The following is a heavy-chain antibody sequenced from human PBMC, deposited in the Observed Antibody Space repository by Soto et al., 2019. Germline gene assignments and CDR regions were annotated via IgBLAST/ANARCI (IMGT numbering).Heavy chain of an antibody. J-gene: IGHJ4*02. Sequence: EVQLVESGGGLVKPGGSLRLSCAASGFTFSSYSLNWVRQAPGKGLEWVSSIGGSTSYIFYADSVKGRFTISTDNAKNTVFLQMNNLRVEDTAVYYCARGSAYDYVWGYWGQGTLVTVSS. CDR2: IGGSTSYI. CDR3: ARGSAYDYVWGY. CDR1: GFTFSSYS. D-gene: IGHD3-16*01. V-gene: IGHV3-21*01.